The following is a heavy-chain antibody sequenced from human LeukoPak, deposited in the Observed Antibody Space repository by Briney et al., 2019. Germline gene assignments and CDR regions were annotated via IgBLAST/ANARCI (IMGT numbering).Heavy chain of an antibody. Sequence: ASVKVSCKVSGYTLTELSMHWVRQAPGKGLEWMGGFDPEDGETIYAQKFQGRVTMTEDTSTDTAYMELSSLRSEGTAVYYCATDGRAYYYGSGSRGGMDVWGKGTTVTVPS. D-gene: IGHD3-10*01. V-gene: IGHV1-24*01. J-gene: IGHJ6*04. CDR1: GYTLTELS. CDR3: ATDGRAYYYGSGSRGGMDV. CDR2: FDPEDGET.